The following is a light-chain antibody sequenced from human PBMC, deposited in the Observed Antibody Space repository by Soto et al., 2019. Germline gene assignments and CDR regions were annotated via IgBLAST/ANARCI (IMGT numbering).Light chain of an antibody. CDR3: QQLYDYPLT. V-gene: IGKV1-9*01. J-gene: IGKJ3*01. CDR2: AAF. Sequence: IQLTQYPSSLSASVGDRVDITCRASQGINSDLAWYQQKPGKTPKLLISAAFSLEGGVPTRFSGSGSGADFTLTISSLQPEDSATYYCQQLYDYPLTFGPGTKVDVK. CDR1: QGINSD.